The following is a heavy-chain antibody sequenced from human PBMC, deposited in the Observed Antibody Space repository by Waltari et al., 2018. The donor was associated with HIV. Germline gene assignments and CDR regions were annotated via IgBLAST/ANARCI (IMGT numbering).Heavy chain of an antibody. CDR3: ARANYYDS. CDR2: IKQEGSEE. J-gene: IGHJ4*02. Sequence: EVQLVESGGGLAQPEGSLRLSCPTSGFTFGNYWMNWVRQGPGKGLEGVDNIKQEGSEEHYVDSVKGRFTISRDNTKNSVFLHLKSLRVEDTAIYYCARANYYDSWGQGTLVAVSS. V-gene: IGHV3-7*01. CDR1: GFTFGNYW.